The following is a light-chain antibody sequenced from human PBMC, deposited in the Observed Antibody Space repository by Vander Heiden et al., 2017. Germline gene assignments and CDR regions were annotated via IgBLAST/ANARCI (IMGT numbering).Light chain of an antibody. CDR3: QQYDNLPGLT. Sequence: DIQMNQSPSSLSASVGDRVTITCQASQDISNYLNWYQQKPGKAPKLLIYDASNLETGVPSRFSGSGSGTDFTFTISSLQPEDIATYYCQQYDNLPGLTFGGGTKVEIK. CDR1: QDISNY. V-gene: IGKV1-33*01. CDR2: DAS. J-gene: IGKJ4*01.